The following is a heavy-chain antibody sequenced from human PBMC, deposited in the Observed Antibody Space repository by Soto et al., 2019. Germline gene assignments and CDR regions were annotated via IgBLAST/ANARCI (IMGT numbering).Heavy chain of an antibody. J-gene: IGHJ6*03. CDR1: GFTLSTYD. V-gene: IGHV3-66*01. CDR3: ARDGGWSGAYYMVV. D-gene: IGHD2-15*01. CDR2: IYGDVTT. Sequence: PGGSLRLSCAASGFTLSTYDMHWVRQAPGKGLEWVSGIYGDVTTYYADSVKGRFTISRDNSKNTLYLQMNSLRAEDTVVYYCARDGGWSGAYYMVVWGRGTTVTVSS.